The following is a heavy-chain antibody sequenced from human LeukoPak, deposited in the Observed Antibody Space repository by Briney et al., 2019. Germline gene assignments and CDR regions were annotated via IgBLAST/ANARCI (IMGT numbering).Heavy chain of an antibody. CDR3: ARSWFGELFVGWFDP. Sequence: GGSLRLSCAASGFILSSYGMHWVRQAPGKGLEWVAFIRYDGSNKYYADSVKGRFTISRDNSKNSLYLQMNSLRAEDTAVYYCARSWFGELFVGWFDPWGQGTLVTVSS. V-gene: IGHV3-30*02. D-gene: IGHD3-10*01. CDR1: GFILSSYG. J-gene: IGHJ5*02. CDR2: IRYDGSNK.